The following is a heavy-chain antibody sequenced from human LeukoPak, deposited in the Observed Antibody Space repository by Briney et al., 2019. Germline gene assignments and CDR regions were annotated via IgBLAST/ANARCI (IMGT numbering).Heavy chain of an antibody. CDR3: ARGPVLRLVGATPFDY. D-gene: IGHD1-26*01. CDR1: GGSISSSSYY. J-gene: IGHJ4*02. Sequence: SETLSLTCTVSGGSISSSSYYWGWIRQPPGKGLEWIGEINHSGSTNYNPSLKSRVTISVDTSKNQFSLKLSSVTAADTAVYYCARGPVLRLVGATPFDYWGQGTLVTVSS. CDR2: INHSGST. V-gene: IGHV4-39*07.